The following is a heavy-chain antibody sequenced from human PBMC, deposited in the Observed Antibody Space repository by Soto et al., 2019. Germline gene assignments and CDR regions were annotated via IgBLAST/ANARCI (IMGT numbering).Heavy chain of an antibody. J-gene: IGHJ6*02. CDR2: ISSSSRYI. CDR3: AKDYYDFWSGYWRYYGMDV. Sequence: GGSLRLSCAASGFTFSSYSMNWVRQAPGKGLEWVSYISSSSRYIYYADSVKGRFTISRDNAKNSLYLQINSLRAEDTAVYYCAKDYYDFWSGYWRYYGMDVWGQGTTGTVSS. CDR1: GFTFSSYS. D-gene: IGHD3-3*01. V-gene: IGHV3-21*01.